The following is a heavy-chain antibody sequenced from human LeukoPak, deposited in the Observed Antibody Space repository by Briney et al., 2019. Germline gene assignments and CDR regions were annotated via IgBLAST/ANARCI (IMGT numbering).Heavy chain of an antibody. D-gene: IGHD2-21*02. CDR1: GGTFSSYA. Sequence: GASVTVSCKASGGTFSSYAISWVRQAPGQGLEWMGRIIPILGIANYAQKFQGRVTIIADKSTSTAYMELSSLRSEDTAVYYCARNKYCGGDCYNYNWFDPWGQGTLVTVSS. J-gene: IGHJ5*02. CDR3: ARNKYCGGDCYNYNWFDP. CDR2: IIPILGIA. V-gene: IGHV1-69*04.